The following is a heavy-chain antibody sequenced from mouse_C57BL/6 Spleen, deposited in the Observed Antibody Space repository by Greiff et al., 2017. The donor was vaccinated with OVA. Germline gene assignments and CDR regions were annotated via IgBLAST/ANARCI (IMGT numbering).Heavy chain of an antibody. D-gene: IGHD1-1*01. CDR2: ISDGGSYT. Sequence: EVQGVESGGGLVKPGGSLKLSCAASGFTFSSYAMSWVRQTPDKRLEWVATISDGGSYTYYPDNVKGRFTISRDNAKNNLYLQMSHLKSEDTAMYYCAREGNGSPSFAYWGQGTLVTVSA. CDR3: AREGNGSPSFAY. J-gene: IGHJ3*01. V-gene: IGHV5-4*01. CDR1: GFTFSSYA.